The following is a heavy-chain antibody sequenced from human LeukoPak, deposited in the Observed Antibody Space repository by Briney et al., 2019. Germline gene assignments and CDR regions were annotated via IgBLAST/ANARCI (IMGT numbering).Heavy chain of an antibody. D-gene: IGHD3-10*01. Sequence: SGPALVKPPQTLTLTCTFSGFSLSTSGMCVSWIRQPPGKALEWLALIDWDDDKYYSTSLKTRLTISKDTSKNQVVLTMTNMDPVDTATYYCARMVYYGSGSYYSWFDPWGRGTLVTVSS. CDR3: ARMVYYGSGSYYSWFDP. CDR1: GFSLSTSGMC. V-gene: IGHV2-70*01. CDR2: IDWDDDK. J-gene: IGHJ5*02.